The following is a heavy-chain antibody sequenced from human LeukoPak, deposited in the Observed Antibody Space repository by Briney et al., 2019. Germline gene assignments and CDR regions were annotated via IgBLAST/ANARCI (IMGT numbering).Heavy chain of an antibody. CDR3: AKGGDYYGAGFFR. V-gene: IGHV3-48*02. J-gene: IGHJ4*02. CDR1: GFTFSTYS. CDR2: ISSSISTM. D-gene: IGHD3-10*01. Sequence: QTGGSLRLSCAASGFTFSTYSMNWVRQAPGKGLEWVSYISSSISTMYYADSVEGRFTISRDNAKTSLYLQMNSLRDEDTAIYYCAKGGDYYGAGFFRWGQGTLVTVSS.